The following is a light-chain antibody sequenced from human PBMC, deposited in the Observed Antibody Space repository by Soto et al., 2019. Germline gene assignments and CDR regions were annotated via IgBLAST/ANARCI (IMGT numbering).Light chain of an antibody. V-gene: IGKV3-15*01. J-gene: IGKJ4*01. Sequence: EIALTQSPATLSVSPGERATLSCRASHSVRSNLAWYQQKPGQAPRLLISGASTRATGIPARFSGSGFGTEFTLTISSLPSEDFAVYYCQQYHNWLTFGGGTKVEIK. CDR3: QQYHNWLT. CDR2: GAS. CDR1: HSVRSN.